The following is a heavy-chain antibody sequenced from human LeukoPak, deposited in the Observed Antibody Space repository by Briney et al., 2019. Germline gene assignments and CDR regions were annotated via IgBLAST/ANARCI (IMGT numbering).Heavy chain of an antibody. D-gene: IGHD3-22*01. CDR2: IYTSGST. CDR1: GGSISSYY. CDR3: ARGVYSSGYKYYLDY. V-gene: IGHV4-4*07. Sequence: SETLSPTCTVSGGSISSYYCSWIRQPAGKGLEWIGRIYTSGSTNYNPSLKSRVTMSVDTSKNQFSLKLSSVTAADTAVYYCARGVYSSGYKYYLDYWGQGTLVTVSS. J-gene: IGHJ4*02.